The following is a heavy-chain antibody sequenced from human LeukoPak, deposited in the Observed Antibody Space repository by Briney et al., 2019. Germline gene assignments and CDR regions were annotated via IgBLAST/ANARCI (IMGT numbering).Heavy chain of an antibody. D-gene: IGHD3-3*01. V-gene: IGHV3-23*01. CDR1: GFTFSSYA. J-gene: IGHJ4*02. CDR3: AKDKGDFWSGHHY. CDR2: ISGTGGGT. Sequence: GGSLRLSCAASGFTFSSYAMTWVRQAPGKGLEWVSAISGTGGGTYYADSVKGRFTTSRDNSKNTLYLKMSSLRAEDTAVYYCAKDKGDFWSGHHYWGQGTLVTVSS.